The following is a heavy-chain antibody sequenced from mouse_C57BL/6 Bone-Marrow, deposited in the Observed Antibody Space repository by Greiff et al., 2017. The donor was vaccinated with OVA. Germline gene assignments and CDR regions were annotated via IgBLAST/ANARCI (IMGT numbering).Heavy chain of an antibody. Sequence: VQLKESGAELVRPGASVKLSCTASGFNIKDDYMHWVKQRPEQGLEWIGWIDPENGDTEYASKFQGKATITADTSSNTAYLQLRSLTSEDTAVYYCTTEGYSKAAYWGQGTLVTVSA. CDR2: IDPENGDT. J-gene: IGHJ3*01. CDR1: GFNIKDDY. V-gene: IGHV14-4*01. CDR3: TTEGYSKAAY. D-gene: IGHD2-5*01.